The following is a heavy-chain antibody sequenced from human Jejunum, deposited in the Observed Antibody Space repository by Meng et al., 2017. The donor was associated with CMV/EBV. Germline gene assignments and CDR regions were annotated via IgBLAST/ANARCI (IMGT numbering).Heavy chain of an antibody. CDR2: INPSTGSA. CDR1: GYMFARYP. Sequence: KVSCKASGYMFARYPMHWVRQAPGQGLEWIGMINPSTGSATYTEKFQGRVTMTSDTSTSTVYMEMTSLRPEDTAIYYCARDSPLVYWGQGTLVTVSS. V-gene: IGHV1-46*01. J-gene: IGHJ4*02. CDR3: ARDSPLVY.